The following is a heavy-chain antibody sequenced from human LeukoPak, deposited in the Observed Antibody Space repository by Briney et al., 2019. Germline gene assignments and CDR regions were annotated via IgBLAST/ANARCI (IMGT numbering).Heavy chain of an antibody. CDR2: ISHDGSNK. CDR3: AKDRLRWAQLQYYFDY. D-gene: IGHD5-24*01. J-gene: IGHJ4*02. CDR1: GFTFSSYG. Sequence: GRSLRLSCAASGFTFSSYGMHWVRQAPGKGLEWVAVISHDGSNKYYAGSVKGRFTISRDNSKNTLYLQMNSLRAEDTAVYYCAKDRLRWAQLQYYFDYWGQGTLVTV. V-gene: IGHV3-30*18.